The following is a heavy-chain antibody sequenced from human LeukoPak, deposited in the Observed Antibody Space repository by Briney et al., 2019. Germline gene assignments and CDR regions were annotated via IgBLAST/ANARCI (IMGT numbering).Heavy chain of an antibody. D-gene: IGHD3-22*01. Sequence: SETLSLTCTVSGVSIFSFYWNWIRQPPGKGLEWIGEINHSGSTNYNPSLKSRVTISVDTSKNQFSLKLSSVTAADTAVYYCARGVGTYADSSGYWGQGTLVTVSS. CDR1: GVSIFSFY. J-gene: IGHJ4*02. CDR3: ARGVGTYADSSGY. CDR2: INHSGST. V-gene: IGHV4-34*01.